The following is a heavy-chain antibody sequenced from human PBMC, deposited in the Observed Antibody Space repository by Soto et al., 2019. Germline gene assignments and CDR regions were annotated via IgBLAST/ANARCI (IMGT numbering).Heavy chain of an antibody. J-gene: IGHJ4*02. CDR2: IHYSGST. D-gene: IGHD3-22*01. V-gene: IGHV4-39*01. CDR3: ASQHYYDSSGYYVVY. Sequence: PSETLSLTCAVSGGSISSGGYYWGWIRQPPGKGLEWIGNIHYSGSTYYDSSLKSRVTISVDTSKNQFSLKLSSVTAADTAVYYCASQHYYDSSGYYVVYWGQGTLVTVS. CDR1: GGSISSGGYY.